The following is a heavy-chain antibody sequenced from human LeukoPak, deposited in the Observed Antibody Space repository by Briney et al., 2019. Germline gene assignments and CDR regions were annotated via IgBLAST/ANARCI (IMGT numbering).Heavy chain of an antibody. CDR2: MNPNSGNT. J-gene: IGHJ4*02. Sequence: GASVKVSCKASGYTFTGYYMHWVRQATGQGLEWMGWMNPNSGNTGYAQKFQGRVTITRNTSISTAYMELSSLRSEDTAVYYCARGIAAAGPPDWGQGTLVTVSS. V-gene: IGHV1-8*03. CDR1: GYTFTGYY. CDR3: ARGIAAAGPPD. D-gene: IGHD6-13*01.